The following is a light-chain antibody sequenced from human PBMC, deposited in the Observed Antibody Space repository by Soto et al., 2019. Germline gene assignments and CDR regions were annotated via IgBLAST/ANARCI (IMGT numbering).Light chain of an antibody. CDR3: QQYDEHSIT. Sequence: DIQMTQSPSSLSASVGDRVTITCRASQSISSYLNWYQQKPGKAHKXMIYAASSLQSGVPSRFSGSGSGTEGTISISSLQPDDGRTYYGQQYDEHSITFGQGTRLDIK. CDR2: AAS. CDR1: QSISSY. J-gene: IGKJ5*01. V-gene: IGKV1-39*01.